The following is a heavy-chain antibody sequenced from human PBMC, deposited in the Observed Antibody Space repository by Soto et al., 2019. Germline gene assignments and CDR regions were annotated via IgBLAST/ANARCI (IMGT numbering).Heavy chain of an antibody. V-gene: IGHV4-31*03. J-gene: IGHJ5*02. CDR1: GGSISSGGYY. CDR2: IYYSGST. Sequence: PSETLSLTCTVSGGSISSGGYYWSWIRQHPGKGLEWIGYIYYSGSTYYNPSLKSRVTISVDTSKNQFSLKLSSVTAADTAVYYCARDLEYVGRTREWVVAASNWFDPWGQGTLVTVSS. CDR3: ARDLEYVGRTREWVVAASNWFDP. D-gene: IGHD2-15*01.